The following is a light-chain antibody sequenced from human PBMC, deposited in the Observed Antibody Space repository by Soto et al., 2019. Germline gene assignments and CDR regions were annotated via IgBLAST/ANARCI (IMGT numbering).Light chain of an antibody. Sequence: EIGMTQSPATLSVSPGESATLSCRASQSVSSNLTWYQQKPGQAPRLLIYDASTRATGVPGRFSGSGSGTDFTLTISSLQSEDFAVYYCQQYNDWWTFGQGTKVDI. V-gene: IGKV3-15*01. CDR2: DAS. J-gene: IGKJ1*01. CDR1: QSVSSN. CDR3: QQYNDWWT.